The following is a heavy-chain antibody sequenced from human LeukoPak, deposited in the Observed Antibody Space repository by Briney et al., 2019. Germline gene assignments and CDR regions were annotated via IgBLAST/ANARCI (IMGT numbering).Heavy chain of an antibody. V-gene: IGHV3-23*01. CDR2: ISGSGGNT. J-gene: IGHJ4*02. Sequence: GGSLRLSCAASGFTFSNYAMSWVRQAPGKGLEWVSVISGSGGNTDYADSVKGRFTISRDNSKNTLSLQMNSLRAEDTAVYYCAKKRGSSSSFFYFDCWGQGTLVTVSS. CDR1: GFTFSNYA. D-gene: IGHD6-6*01. CDR3: AKKRGSSSSFFYFDC.